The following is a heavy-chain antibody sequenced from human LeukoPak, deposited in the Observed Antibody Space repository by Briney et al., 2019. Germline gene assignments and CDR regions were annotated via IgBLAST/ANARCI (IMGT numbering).Heavy chain of an antibody. V-gene: IGHV4-59*12. D-gene: IGHD6-6*01. CDR1: GGSMRSYY. J-gene: IGHJ3*02. Sequence: SETLSPTCTVSGGSMRSYYWSWIRQPPGKGLELIGYVYYSGTANYNPSLESRVTILVDTSKNQFSLKLSSVTAADTAVYYCARGKGIAARYAFDIWGQGTMVTVSS. CDR2: VYYSGTA. CDR3: ARGKGIAARYAFDI.